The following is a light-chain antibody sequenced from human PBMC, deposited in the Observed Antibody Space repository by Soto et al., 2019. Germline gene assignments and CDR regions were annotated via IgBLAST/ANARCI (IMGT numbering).Light chain of an antibody. V-gene: IGKV3-20*01. J-gene: IGKJ1*01. CDR1: QTVSSSF. Sequence: EVVLTQSPGTLSLSPGERATLSCRTSQTVSSSFLAWYQQKPGQAPRLLMFDASNRATGIPDRFSGSGSGTDFTLTISRLEPEDFAVYYCQHYGSSPEWTFGQGTKVDIK. CDR2: DAS. CDR3: QHYGSSPEWT.